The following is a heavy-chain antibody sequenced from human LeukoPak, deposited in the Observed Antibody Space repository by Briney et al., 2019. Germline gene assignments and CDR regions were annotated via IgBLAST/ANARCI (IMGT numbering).Heavy chain of an antibody. CDR2: INPNSGGT. J-gene: IGHJ4*02. D-gene: IGHD6-13*01. Sequence: GASVKVSCKASGYTFTGYYMHWVRQAPGQGLEWMGWINPNSGGTNYAQKFQGRVTMTRDTSISTAYMELSRLRSDDTAVYYCARGYRPLAAAGRKDYWGQGTLVTVSS. CDR3: ARGYRPLAAAGRKDY. CDR1: GYTFTGYY. V-gene: IGHV1-2*02.